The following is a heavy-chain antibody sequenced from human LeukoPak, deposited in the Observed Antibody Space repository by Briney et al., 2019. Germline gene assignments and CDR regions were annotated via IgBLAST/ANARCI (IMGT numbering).Heavy chain of an antibody. Sequence: GGSLRLSCAASGFTFDDYVMHWVRQAPGKGLEWVSLISGDGGSTYYADSVKGRFTISRDNSKNSLYLQMNSLGTEDTALYYCAKGGIVGAIAIDYWGQGTLVTVSS. J-gene: IGHJ4*02. V-gene: IGHV3-43*02. D-gene: IGHD1-26*01. CDR1: GFTFDDYV. CDR3: AKGGIVGAIAIDY. CDR2: ISGDGGST.